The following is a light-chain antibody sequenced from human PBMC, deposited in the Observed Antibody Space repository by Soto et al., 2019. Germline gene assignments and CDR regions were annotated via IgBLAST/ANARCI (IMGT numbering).Light chain of an antibody. CDR1: SSDVGSSEY. Sequence: QSALTQPPSASGSPGQSVTISCTGTSSDVGSSEYVSWYQQHPGKAPKLMIYQVSKRPSGVPDRFSGSRSGNTASLTVSGLQAEDEADYYCTSYTSNYNFVLGGGTQLTVL. CDR2: QVS. V-gene: IGLV2-8*01. J-gene: IGLJ7*01. CDR3: TSYTSNYNFV.